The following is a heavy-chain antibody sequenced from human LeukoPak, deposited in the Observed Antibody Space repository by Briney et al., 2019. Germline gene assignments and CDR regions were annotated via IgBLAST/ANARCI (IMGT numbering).Heavy chain of an antibody. CDR3: ARESKAVAGNFDY. J-gene: IGHJ4*02. V-gene: IGHV4-61*02. CDR2: IYTSGST. D-gene: IGHD6-19*01. CDR1: GGSISSGSYY. Sequence: SETLSLTCTVSGGSISSGSYYWSWIRQPAGKGLEWIGRIYTSGSTNYNPSLKSRVTISVDTSKNQFSLKLSSVTAADTAVYYCARESKAVAGNFDYWGQGTLVTVSS.